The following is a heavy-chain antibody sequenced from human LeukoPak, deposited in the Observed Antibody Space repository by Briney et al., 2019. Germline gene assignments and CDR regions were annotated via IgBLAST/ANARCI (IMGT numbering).Heavy chain of an antibody. D-gene: IGHD3-10*01. V-gene: IGHV4-30-2*01. J-gene: IGHJ3*02. CDR1: GGSISSGTYS. CDR3: ARAGSYSLVDAFDI. CDR2: IYHTGST. Sequence: SETLSLTCAVSGGSISSGTYSCSWIRQPPGEGLEWNGYIYHTGSTYYHPSFKSRALISLDRSKNHFFLKLNSLTAADTAVYYCARAGSYSLVDAFDIWGQGTMVTVSS.